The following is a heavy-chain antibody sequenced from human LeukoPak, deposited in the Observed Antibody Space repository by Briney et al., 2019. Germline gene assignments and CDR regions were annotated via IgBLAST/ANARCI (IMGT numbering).Heavy chain of an antibody. CDR3: ARGGPYMVRGSYFDY. V-gene: IGHV4-34*01. CDR1: GGSFSGYY. CDR2: INHSGST. D-gene: IGHD5-18*01. J-gene: IGHJ4*02. Sequence: PSETLSLTCAVHGGSFSGYYWSWIRQPPGKGLEWIGEINHSGSTNYNPSLKSRVTISVDTSKSQFSLKLSSVTAADTAVYYCARGGPYMVRGSYFDYWGQGTLVTVSS.